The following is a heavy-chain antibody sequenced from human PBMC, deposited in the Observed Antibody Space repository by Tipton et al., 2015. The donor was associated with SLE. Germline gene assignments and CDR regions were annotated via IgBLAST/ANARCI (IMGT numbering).Heavy chain of an antibody. V-gene: IGHV4-34*01. J-gene: IGHJ4*02. CDR1: GGSFSGYY. Sequence: TLSLACAVYGGSFSGYYWSWIRQPPGKGLEWIGEINHSGSTNYNPSLKSRVTISVDTSKNQFSLKLSSVTAADTAVYYCARDETAVAGLFDYWGQGTLVTVSS. D-gene: IGHD6-19*01. CDR3: ARDETAVAGLFDY. CDR2: INHSGST.